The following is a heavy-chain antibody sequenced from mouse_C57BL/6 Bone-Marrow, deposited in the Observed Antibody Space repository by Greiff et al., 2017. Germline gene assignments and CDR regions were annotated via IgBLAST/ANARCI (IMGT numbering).Heavy chain of an antibody. CDR1: GYSFTGYY. J-gene: IGHJ4*01. CDR3: ARPLRYAMDY. CDR2: INPSTGGT. D-gene: IGHD1-1*01. V-gene: IGHV1-42*01. Sequence: EVQLQQSGPELVKPGASVKISCKASGYSFTGYYMNWVKQSPEKSLEWIGEINPSTGGTTYNQKFKAKATLTVDKSSSTAYMQLKSLTSEDSAVYYCARPLRYAMDYWGQGTSVTVSS.